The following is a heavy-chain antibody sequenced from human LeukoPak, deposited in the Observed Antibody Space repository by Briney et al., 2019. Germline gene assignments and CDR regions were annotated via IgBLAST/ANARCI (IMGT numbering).Heavy chain of an antibody. CDR3: ARDYAV. J-gene: IGHJ4*02. D-gene: IGHD4-17*01. CDR2: IHSSGTI. V-gene: IGHV4-30-4*01. Sequence: SETLSLTCTVSGGSISIGEYYWSWIRQPPGKGLEWIGNIHSSGTIYYNPSLKSRSTTSVDTSMNQLSLKLTSVTAADTAVYFCARDYAVWGQGTLVTVSP. CDR1: GGSISIGEYY.